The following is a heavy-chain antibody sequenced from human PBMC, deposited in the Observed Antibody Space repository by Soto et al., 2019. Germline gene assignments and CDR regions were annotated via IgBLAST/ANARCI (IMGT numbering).Heavy chain of an antibody. J-gene: IGHJ6*03. CDR2: FEPEDGET. D-gene: IGHD2-21*01. CDR3: TKQPATTETCPLLFHCMD. V-gene: IGHV1-24*01. Sequence: GSSVTPRCEVSGYTLTESSMHCLRHIPGKELEWMGNFEPEDGETIYAQKFQGRIKVTQDTSTDTAYMELSSLRSEDTSIYYCTKQPATTETCPLLFHCMD. CDR1: GYTLTESS.